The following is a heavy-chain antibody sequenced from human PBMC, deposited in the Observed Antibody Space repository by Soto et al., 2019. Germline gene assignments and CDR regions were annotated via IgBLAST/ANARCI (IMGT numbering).Heavy chain of an antibody. J-gene: IGHJ5*02. V-gene: IGHV3-23*01. Sequence: GGSLRLSCAASGFTFSTYGMSWVRQAPGKGLEWVSAISGSGGDIYHADSVKGRFTISRDNSKNTLYLQMSSLRAEDTAVYYCAKGRGIAAAGTANWFDPWGQGTLVTVSS. D-gene: IGHD6-13*01. CDR2: ISGSGGDI. CDR3: AKGRGIAAAGTANWFDP. CDR1: GFTFSTYG.